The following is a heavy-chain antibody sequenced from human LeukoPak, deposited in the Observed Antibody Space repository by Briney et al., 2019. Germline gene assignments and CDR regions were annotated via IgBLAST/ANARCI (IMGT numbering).Heavy chain of an antibody. J-gene: IGHJ5*02. CDR3: ARGRGSGHKENWFDP. Sequence: ASVKVSCKASGYTFTTYDINWVRQATGQGLEWMGWMNPNSGNTGYAQKFQGRVSMTRNTSITTAYMELSSLRSEDTAVYYCARGRGSGHKENWFDPWGQGTLVTVSS. D-gene: IGHD6-19*01. CDR2: MNPNSGNT. V-gene: IGHV1-8*01. CDR1: GYTFTTYD.